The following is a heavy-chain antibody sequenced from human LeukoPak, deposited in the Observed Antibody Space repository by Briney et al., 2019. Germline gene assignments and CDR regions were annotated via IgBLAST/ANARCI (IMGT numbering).Heavy chain of an antibody. D-gene: IGHD5-24*01. CDR1: GFTFSSYE. V-gene: IGHV3-48*03. J-gene: IGHJ4*02. CDR2: ISSSGSTI. CDR3: ARGNFRRDGYNFDY. Sequence: GGSLRLSCAASGFTFSSYEMNWVRQAPGKGLEWVSYISSSGSTIYYADSVKGRFTISRDNAKNSLYLQMNSLRAEDTAVYYCARGNFRRDGYNFDYWGQGTLVTVSS.